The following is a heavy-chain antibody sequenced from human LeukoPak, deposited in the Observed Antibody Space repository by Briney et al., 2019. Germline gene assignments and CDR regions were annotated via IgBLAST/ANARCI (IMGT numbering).Heavy chain of an antibody. D-gene: IGHD6-25*01. V-gene: IGHV4-30-4*08. J-gene: IGHJ5*02. CDR3: ARGSDRFGP. CDR1: GGSISSADYY. Sequence: SQTLSLTCTVSGGSISSADYYWSWIRQPPGKGLEWIGYIYYSGSTYYNPSLKSRVTISIDTSKNQFSLKMNSVIAADTAVYYCARGSDRFGPWGQGTLVTVSS. CDR2: IYYSGST.